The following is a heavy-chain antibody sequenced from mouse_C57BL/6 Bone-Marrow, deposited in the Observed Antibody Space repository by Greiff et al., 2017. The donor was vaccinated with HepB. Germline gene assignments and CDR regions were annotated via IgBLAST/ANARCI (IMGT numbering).Heavy chain of an antibody. CDR3: ARWNYYYGSSYDY. J-gene: IGHJ2*01. V-gene: IGHV1-52*01. CDR1: GYTFTSYW. D-gene: IGHD1-1*01. Sequence: VQLQQPGAELVKPGASVKMSCKASGYTFTSYWMHWVKQRPIQGLEWIGNIDPSDSETHYNQKFKDKATLTVDKSSSTAYMQLSSLTSEDSAVYYCARWNYYYGSSYDYWGQGTTLTVSS. CDR2: IDPSDSET.